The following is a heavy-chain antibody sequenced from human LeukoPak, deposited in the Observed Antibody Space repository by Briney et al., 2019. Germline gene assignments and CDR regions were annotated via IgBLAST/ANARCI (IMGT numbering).Heavy chain of an antibody. CDR3: AREYYSSSSARYFDY. J-gene: IGHJ4*02. V-gene: IGHV3-30*03. D-gene: IGHD6-6*01. Sequence: GGSLRLSCAASGFTFNSYGMHWVRQAPGKGLEWVAVISYDGSNKYYADSVKGRFTISRDNSKNTLYLQMNSLRAEDTAVYYCAREYYSSSSARYFDYWGQGTLVTVSS. CDR2: ISYDGSNK. CDR1: GFTFNSYG.